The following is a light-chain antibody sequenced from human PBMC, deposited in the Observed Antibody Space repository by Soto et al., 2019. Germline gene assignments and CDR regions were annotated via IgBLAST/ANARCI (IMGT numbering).Light chain of an antibody. CDR2: DDN. CDR1: SSNIGGNS. V-gene: IGLV1-51*01. Sequence: QSVLTQPPSVSAAPGQKVTISCSGSSSNIGGNSVSWYQQLPGTAPKLLIYDDNKRPTGIPDRFSGSKSGTSATLGITGFQTGDEADYYCGSWDSSLSAYVFGTGTKV. CDR3: GSWDSSLSAYV. J-gene: IGLJ1*01.